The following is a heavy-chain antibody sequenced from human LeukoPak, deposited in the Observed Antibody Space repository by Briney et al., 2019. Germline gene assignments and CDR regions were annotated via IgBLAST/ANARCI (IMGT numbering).Heavy chain of an antibody. J-gene: IGHJ6*03. Sequence: GGSLRLSCAASGFTFSSYAMSWVRQAPGKGLEWVSAISGSGGSTYYADSVKGRFTISRDNSKNTLYLQMNSLRAEDTAVYYCARGYCSSTSCYSHYYYMDVWGKGTTVTVSS. CDR1: GFTFSSYA. CDR3: ARGYCSSTSCYSHYYYMDV. D-gene: IGHD2-2*01. CDR2: ISGSGGST. V-gene: IGHV3-23*01.